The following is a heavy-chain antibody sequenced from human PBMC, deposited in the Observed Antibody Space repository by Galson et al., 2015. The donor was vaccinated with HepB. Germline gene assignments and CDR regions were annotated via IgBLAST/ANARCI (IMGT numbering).Heavy chain of an antibody. CDR3: ARDVGSGSYYPGRDY. V-gene: IGHV1-18*01. Sequence: SVKVSCKASGYTFTSYGISWVRQAPGQGLEWMGWISAYNGNTNYAQKLQGRVTMTTDTSTSTAYMELRSLRSDDTAVYYCARDVGSGSYYPGRDYWGQGTLVTVSS. CDR2: ISAYNGNT. J-gene: IGHJ4*02. CDR1: GYTFTSYG. D-gene: IGHD3-10*01.